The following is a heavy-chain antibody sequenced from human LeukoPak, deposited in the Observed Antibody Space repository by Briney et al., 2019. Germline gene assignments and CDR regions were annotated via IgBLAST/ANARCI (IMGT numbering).Heavy chain of an antibody. D-gene: IGHD3-9*01. V-gene: IGHV4-59*01. CDR2: IHYSGST. J-gene: IGHJ5*02. CDR3: ARVVAMYYDILTGPNNWFDP. Sequence: SETLSLTCTVSGGSISGYYWSWIRQPPGKGLEWIAYIHYSGSTNYNPSLKSRVTISVDTSKNQFSLKLSSVTAADTAVYYCARVVAMYYDILTGPNNWFDPWGQGTLVTVSS. CDR1: GGSISGYY.